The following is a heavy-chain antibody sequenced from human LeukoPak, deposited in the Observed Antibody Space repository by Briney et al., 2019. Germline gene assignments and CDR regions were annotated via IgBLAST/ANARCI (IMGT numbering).Heavy chain of an antibody. D-gene: IGHD1-26*01. V-gene: IGHV3-30-3*01. Sequence: QPGRSLRLSCAASGFTFSSYAMHWVRQAPGKGLEWVAVISYDGSNKYYADSVKGRFTISRDNSKNTLYLQMNSLRAEDTAVYYCARDQEWELPLGYWGQGTLVTVSS. J-gene: IGHJ4*02. CDR2: ISYDGSNK. CDR3: ARDQEWELPLGY. CDR1: GFTFSSYA.